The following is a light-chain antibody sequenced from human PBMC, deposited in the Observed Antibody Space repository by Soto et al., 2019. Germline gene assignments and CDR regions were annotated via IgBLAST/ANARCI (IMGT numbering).Light chain of an antibody. Sequence: DIKMTQSPSTLSASVGARVTITSRASQSTSGWLAWYQQKAGKAPKLLVYKASILERGVPSRFSGSGSGTEFTLTISSLQPEDFAAYYCQQYNTYFTWTFAQGTKVDIK. J-gene: IGKJ1*01. CDR2: KAS. CDR1: QSTSGW. V-gene: IGKV1-5*03. CDR3: QQYNTYFTWT.